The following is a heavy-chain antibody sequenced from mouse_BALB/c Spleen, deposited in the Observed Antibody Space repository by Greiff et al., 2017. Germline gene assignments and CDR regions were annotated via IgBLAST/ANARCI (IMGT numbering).Heavy chain of an antibody. V-gene: IGHV3-8*02. J-gene: IGHJ4*01. Sequence: EVKLMESGPSLVKPSQTLSLTCSVTGDSITSGYWNWIRKFPGNKLEYMGYISYSGSTYYNPSLKSGISITRDTSTTQYYLQLISVTTADTATYYSAREGSYYGPYAMDYWGQGTSVTVSS. CDR2: ISYSGST. CDR1: GDSITSGY. D-gene: IGHD1-2*01. CDR3: AREGSYYGPYAMDY.